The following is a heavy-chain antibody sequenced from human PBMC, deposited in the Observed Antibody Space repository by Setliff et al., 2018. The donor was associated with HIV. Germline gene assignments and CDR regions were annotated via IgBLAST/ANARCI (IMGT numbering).Heavy chain of an antibody. J-gene: IGHJ4*02. CDR2: IYHSGST. CDR1: GYSISSGYY. Sequence: SSETLSLTCAVSGYSISSGYYWGWIRQPPGKGLEWIGSIYHSGSTYYTPSLKSRVTISVDTSQNQFSLKLNSVTAADTAVYYCARRGIAAAGSDSWGQGTLVTV. CDR3: ARRGIAAAGSDS. V-gene: IGHV4-38-2*01. D-gene: IGHD6-13*01.